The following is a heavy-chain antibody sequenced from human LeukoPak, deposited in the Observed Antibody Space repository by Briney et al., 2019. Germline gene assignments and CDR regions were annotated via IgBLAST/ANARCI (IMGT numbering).Heavy chain of an antibody. CDR2: IYYSGST. V-gene: IGHV4-39*02. CDR1: GGSISSGTYY. D-gene: IGHD4-23*01. Sequence: SETLSLTCTVSGGSISSGTYYWGWIRQPPGKGLEWIGSIYYSGSTYYNPSLKSRVSMSVDTSKNQFSLKLSSVTAADTAVYYCARELGATVVNYGMDVWGQGTTVTVSS. CDR3: ARELGATVVNYGMDV. J-gene: IGHJ6*02.